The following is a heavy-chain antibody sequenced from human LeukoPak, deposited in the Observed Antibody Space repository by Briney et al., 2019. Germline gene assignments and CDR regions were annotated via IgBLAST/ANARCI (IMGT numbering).Heavy chain of an antibody. CDR3: SREGGPYRPLDY. CDR2: VHLQGST. V-gene: IGHV4-4*02. CDR1: GGSITNTNY. Sequence: SETLSLTCGVSGGSITNTNYWTWVRQPPGKGLEWIGEVHLQGSTNYNPSLMGRVAISVDTSENHISLQLTAVTAPDTAVYYCSREGGPYRPLDYSGQGTLVTVSS. J-gene: IGHJ4*02.